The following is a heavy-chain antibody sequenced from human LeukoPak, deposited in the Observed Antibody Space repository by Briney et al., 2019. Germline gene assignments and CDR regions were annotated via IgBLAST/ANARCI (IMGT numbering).Heavy chain of an antibody. Sequence: GGSLRLSCAASGFTLSNYWMSWVRQAPGKGLECVANIKQEGSEKHYVDSVKGRFTISRDNAKNSLYLQMNSLRAEDTAVYYCARGFGAAHSDAFDIWGQGTMVTVSS. J-gene: IGHJ3*02. CDR2: IKQEGSEK. V-gene: IGHV3-7*04. CDR3: ARGFGAAHSDAFDI. CDR1: GFTLSNYW. D-gene: IGHD3-10*01.